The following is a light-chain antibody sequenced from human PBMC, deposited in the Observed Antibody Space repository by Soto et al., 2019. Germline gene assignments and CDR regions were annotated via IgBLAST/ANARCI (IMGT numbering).Light chain of an antibody. CDR2: ASS. V-gene: IGKV1-12*01. CDR1: QDILSW. Sequence: DIQMTQSPSSESASVGDRVTITSRASQDILSWLAWYQQKPGEAPRLLIYASSNLQSGVPSRFSGSGSGTDFTLTISSLQPEDFATYYCQQANSFPITFGPGTRLDIK. CDR3: QQANSFPIT. J-gene: IGKJ3*01.